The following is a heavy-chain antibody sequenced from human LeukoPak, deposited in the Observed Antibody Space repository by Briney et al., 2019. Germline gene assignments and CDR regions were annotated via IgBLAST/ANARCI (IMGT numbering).Heavy chain of an antibody. J-gene: IGHJ4*02. D-gene: IGHD6-19*01. CDR2: IYYTGAT. CDR1: GGSIGSDY. V-gene: IGHV4-59*08. Sequence: SETLSLTCTVSGGSIGSDYWTWIRQPPGKGLEYLGYIYYTGATNYNPSLKSRVTISVDTSKNQFSLKLSSVTAADTAVYFCAKYGNSGWVIDNWGQGTLVTVSS. CDR3: AKYGNSGWVIDN.